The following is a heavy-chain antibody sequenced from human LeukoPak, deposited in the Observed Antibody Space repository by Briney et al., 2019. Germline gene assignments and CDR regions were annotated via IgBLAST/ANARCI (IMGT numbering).Heavy chain of an antibody. CDR2: ISGSAGGT. CDR1: GFTFSTYA. V-gene: IGHV3-23*01. CDR3: AKNWVASSWFNWFDP. D-gene: IGHD6-13*01. Sequence: LTGGSLRLSCAASGFTFSTYALSWVRQAPGKGLEWVSSISGSAGGTYYADSVKGRFTISRDNSKNMLYLQMHSLRAEDTAVYYCAKNWVASSWFNWFDPWGQGTLVTVSS. J-gene: IGHJ5*02.